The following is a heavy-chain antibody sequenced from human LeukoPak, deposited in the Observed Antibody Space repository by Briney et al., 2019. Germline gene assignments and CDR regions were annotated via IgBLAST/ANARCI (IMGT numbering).Heavy chain of an antibody. CDR2: LFYGGSI. J-gene: IGHJ4*02. CDR1: DGSISSSGYY. D-gene: IGHD2-15*01. V-gene: IGHV4-39*01. Sequence: PSETLSLTCTVSDGSISSSGYYWGWIRQPPGKGLEWIGSLFYGGSIYYNPSLKSRVTISVDTSKNQFSLKLSSVSAADTALYYCAGRASCSGGICYYFDYRGQGTLVTVSS. CDR3: AGRASCSGGICYYFDY.